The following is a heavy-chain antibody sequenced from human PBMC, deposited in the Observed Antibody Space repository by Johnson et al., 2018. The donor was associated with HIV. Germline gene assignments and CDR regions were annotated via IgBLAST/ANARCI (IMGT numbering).Heavy chain of an antibody. CDR3: AREQELIGERAFDI. V-gene: IGHV3-30*03. CDR2: ISYDGSDK. Sequence: VQLVESGGGLVKPGGSLRLSCAASGFTFSNAWMTWVRQAPGKGLEWVTIISYDGSDKDYADSVKGRFTISRDSSKNTLYLQMNSLRVEDTAVYYCAREQELIGERAFDIWGQGTMVTVSS. D-gene: IGHD6-13*01. CDR1: GFTFSNAW. J-gene: IGHJ3*02.